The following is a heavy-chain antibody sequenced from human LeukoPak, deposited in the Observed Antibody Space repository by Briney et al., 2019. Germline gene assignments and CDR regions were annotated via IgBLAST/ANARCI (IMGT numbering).Heavy chain of an antibody. Sequence: ASVKVSCKASGYTFTGYYMHWVRQAPGQGLEWMGWINPNSGGTNYAQKFQGRVTMTRDTSISTAYMELSRLRSDDTAVYYCARSRSAGVYYGSGSYDYFDYWGQGTLVTVSS. V-gene: IGHV1-2*02. D-gene: IGHD3-10*01. CDR1: GYTFTGYY. CDR3: ARSRSAGVYYGSGSYDYFDY. CDR2: INPNSGGT. J-gene: IGHJ4*02.